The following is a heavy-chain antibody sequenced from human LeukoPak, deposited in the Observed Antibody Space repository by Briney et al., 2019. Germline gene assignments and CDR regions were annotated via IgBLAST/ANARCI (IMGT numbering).Heavy chain of an antibody. Sequence: PGGSLRLSCAASGFTFSSYWMSWVRQAPGKGLEWVANIKQDGSEKYYVDSVKGRFTISRDNAKNSLYLQMNSLRAEDTAVYYCASSRIAAAVLDAFDIWGQGTMVTVSS. CDR2: IKQDGSEK. CDR3: ASSRIAAAVLDAFDI. J-gene: IGHJ3*02. D-gene: IGHD6-13*01. V-gene: IGHV3-7*01. CDR1: GFTFSSYW.